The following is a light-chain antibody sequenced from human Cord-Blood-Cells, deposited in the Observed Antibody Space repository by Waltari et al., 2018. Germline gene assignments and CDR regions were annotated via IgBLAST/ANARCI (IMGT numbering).Light chain of an antibody. CDR2: AAS. Sequence: DMQITQSPPSLSASLGDRLTSTCRASQSIRSYLNWYQQKPGKAPQLLIYAASTLPIAVPSRFSGSGSGTDFTLTISSRQAEDFATYYCQQRYSTPPITFGQGTRLEIK. CDR1: QSIRSY. J-gene: IGKJ5*01. CDR3: QQRYSTPPIT. V-gene: IGKV1-39*01.